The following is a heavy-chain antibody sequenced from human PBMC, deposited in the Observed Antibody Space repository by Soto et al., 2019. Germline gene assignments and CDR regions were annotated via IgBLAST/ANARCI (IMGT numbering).Heavy chain of an antibody. CDR1: GFTFSSYA. CDR3: ARDALKSSGYYPILD. J-gene: IGHJ4*02. D-gene: IGHD3-22*01. Sequence: QVQLVESGGGVVQPGRSLRLSCAASGFTFSSYAMHWVRQAPGKGLEWVAVISYDGSNKYYADSVKGRFTISRDNSKNTLYLQMNSLRAEDTAVYYCARDALKSSGYYPILDWGQGTLVTVSS. V-gene: IGHV3-30*14. CDR2: ISYDGSNK.